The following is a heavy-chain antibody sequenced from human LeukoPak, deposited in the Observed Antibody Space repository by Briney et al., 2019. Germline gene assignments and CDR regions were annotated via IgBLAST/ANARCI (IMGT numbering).Heavy chain of an antibody. D-gene: IGHD3-10*01. CDR3: AKAGHYGSGSFYSYFDS. J-gene: IGHJ4*02. CDR2: IKQDGSEKQDGSEK. V-gene: IGHV3-7*03. Sequence: GGSLRLSCAASGFTFSQYWMSWVRQAPGKGLEWVANIKQDGSEKQDGSEKNYVDSVKGRFTISRDNAKNSLYQQMNSLRAEETAVYYCAKAGHYGSGSFYSYFDSWGQGTLVTVSS. CDR1: GFTFSQYW.